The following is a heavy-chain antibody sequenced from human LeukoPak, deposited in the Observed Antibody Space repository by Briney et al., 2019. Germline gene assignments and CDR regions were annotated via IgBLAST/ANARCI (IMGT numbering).Heavy chain of an antibody. CDR3: ARETYYDILTGSYYFDY. CDR2: IYYSGST. J-gene: IGHJ4*02. D-gene: IGHD3-9*01. Sequence: PSQTLSLTCTVSGGSISSGGYYWSWVRQHPGKGLEWIVYIYYSGSTYYNPSLKSRVTISVDTSKNQFSLKLSSVTAADTAVYYCARETYYDILTGSYYFDYWGQGTLVTVSS. V-gene: IGHV4-31*03. CDR1: GGSISSGGYY.